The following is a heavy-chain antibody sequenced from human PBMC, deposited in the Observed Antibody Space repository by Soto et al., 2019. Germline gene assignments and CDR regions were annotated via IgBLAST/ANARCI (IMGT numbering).Heavy chain of an antibody. CDR1: GVTFSSYA. J-gene: IGHJ3*02. CDR2: IIPIFGTA. D-gene: IGHD1-1*01. CDR3: ARGFYNSAFDI. Sequence: SVKVSCKASGVTFSSYAISWLQQAPGQVLEWMGGIIPIFGTANYAQKFQGRVTIRAEEYTSTAYIEPNGMSSQDTAVYHCARGFYNSAFDIGTQGTLVTVSS. V-gene: IGHV1-69*13.